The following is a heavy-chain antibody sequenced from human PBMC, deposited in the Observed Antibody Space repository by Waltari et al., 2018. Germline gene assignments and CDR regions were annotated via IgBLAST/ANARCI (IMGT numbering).Heavy chain of an antibody. D-gene: IGHD3-10*01. J-gene: IGHJ4*02. Sequence: QVQLQQWGAGLLKPSETLSLTCAVYGGSFSGYYWSCIRQPPGKGLEWIGEINHSGTTNYNPSLKSRVTISVDTSKNQFSLKLSSVTAADTAVYYCARRRYYASSAFDYWGQGTLVAVSS. CDR1: GGSFSGYY. V-gene: IGHV4-34*01. CDR2: INHSGTT. CDR3: ARRRYYASSAFDY.